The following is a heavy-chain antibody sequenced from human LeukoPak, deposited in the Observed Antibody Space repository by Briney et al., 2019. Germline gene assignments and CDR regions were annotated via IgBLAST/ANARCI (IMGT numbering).Heavy chain of an antibody. J-gene: IGHJ6*04. CDR1: GYTFTGYF. CDR2: INPNRGGT. CDR3: ARDLGSSSWYGGLYYYYGMDV. D-gene: IGHD6-13*01. V-gene: IGHV1-2*02. Sequence: GASVKVSRKASGYTFTGYFMHGVRQAPGQGLEWMGWINPNRGGTNTAQKLQGRATLTTGTSIRTAYMDPSRQRSDGAHGYYCARDLGSSSWYGGLYYYYGMDVWGEGATVTVSS.